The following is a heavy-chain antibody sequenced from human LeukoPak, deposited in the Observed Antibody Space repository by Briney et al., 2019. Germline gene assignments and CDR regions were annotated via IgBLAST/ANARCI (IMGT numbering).Heavy chain of an antibody. Sequence: SETLSLTCTVSGGSISSGGYYWSWIRQHPGKGLEWIGYIYYSGSTYYNPSLKSRVTISVDTSKNQFSLKLSSVTAADTAVYYCARTAQYYYDSSGHWHAFDIWGQGTMVTVSS. V-gene: IGHV4-31*03. CDR1: GGSISSGGYY. CDR2: IYYSGST. J-gene: IGHJ3*02. CDR3: ARTAQYYYDSSGHWHAFDI. D-gene: IGHD3-22*01.